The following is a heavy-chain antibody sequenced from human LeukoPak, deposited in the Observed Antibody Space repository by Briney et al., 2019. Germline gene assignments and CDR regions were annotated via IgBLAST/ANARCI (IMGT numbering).Heavy chain of an antibody. CDR2: IYYSGST. CDR1: GGSMSTYNYY. Sequence: PSETLSLTCDVSGGSMSTYNYYWGWIRQAPGKGLEWIGSIYYSGSTYYHPSLKSRVTISVDTSKNQFSLKLSAVTAADTAVYYCARTSWEPPGPLDFWGQGTLVTVSS. D-gene: IGHD1-26*01. CDR3: ARTSWEPPGPLDF. J-gene: IGHJ4*02. V-gene: IGHV4-39*07.